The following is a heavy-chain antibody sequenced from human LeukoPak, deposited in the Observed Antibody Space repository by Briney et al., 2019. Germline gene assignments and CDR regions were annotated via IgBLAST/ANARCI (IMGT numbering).Heavy chain of an antibody. CDR3: ARVSRGVNICDS. V-gene: IGHV1-18*01. Sequence: GASVKVSCKASGYTFTSFDISWVRQAPGQGLEWMGWISVYNGDTNYAQKLQDRVTMPTDTSTSTAYMELRSLRSDDTAVYYCARVSRGVNICDSWGQGTLVTVSS. D-gene: IGHD2/OR15-2a*01. CDR1: GYTFTSFD. J-gene: IGHJ4*02. CDR2: ISVYNGDT.